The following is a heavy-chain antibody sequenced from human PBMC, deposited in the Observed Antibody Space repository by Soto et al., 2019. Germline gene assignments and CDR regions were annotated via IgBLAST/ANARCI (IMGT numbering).Heavy chain of an antibody. D-gene: IGHD6-13*01. CDR1: GFTVSSNY. Sequence: GGSLRLSCAASGFTVSSNYISWVRQAPGKGLEWVSVIYSGGSTYYADSVKGRFTISRDNSKNTLYLQMNSLRAEDTAVYYCARGGPPGYSSSWYGPPAFDPRGQRTLVTGSS. CDR3: ARGGPPGYSSSWYGPPAFDP. J-gene: IGHJ5*02. CDR2: IYSGGST. V-gene: IGHV3-66*01.